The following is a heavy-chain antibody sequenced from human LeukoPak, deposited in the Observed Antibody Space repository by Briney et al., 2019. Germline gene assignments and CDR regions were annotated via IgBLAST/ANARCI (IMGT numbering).Heavy chain of an antibody. V-gene: IGHV3-7*01. J-gene: IGHJ4*02. D-gene: IGHD6-13*01. CDR2: IKQDGSEK. CDR1: GFTFSSYW. CDR3: ARRGRIAAAGTDQYYFDY. Sequence: GGSLRLSCAASGFTFSSYWMSWVRQAPGKGLEWVANIKQDGSEKYYVDSVKGRFTISRDNVKNSLYLQMNSLRAEDTAVYYCARRGRIAAAGTDQYYFDYWGQGTLVTVSS.